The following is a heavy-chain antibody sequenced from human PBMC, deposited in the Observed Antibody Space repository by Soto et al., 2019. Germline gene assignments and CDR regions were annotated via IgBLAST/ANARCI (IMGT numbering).Heavy chain of an antibody. D-gene: IGHD3-3*01. J-gene: IGHJ5*02. CDR2: IYYTGIT. CDR3: ARALDYDFWGGRNWFDP. Sequence: QLQQAGPGLVRPSETLSLTCSVSGGSITDNYWGWVRQTPGKGLEWLGYIYYTGITNYNPSLKRRVTMSLDTSKNRLSLKLDSVTAADTAVYYCARALDYDFWGGRNWFDPWGQGTLVTVSS. CDR1: GGSITDNY. V-gene: IGHV4-59*01.